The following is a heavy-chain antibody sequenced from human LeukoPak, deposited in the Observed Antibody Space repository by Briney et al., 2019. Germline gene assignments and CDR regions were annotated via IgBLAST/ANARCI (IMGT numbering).Heavy chain of an antibody. CDR2: ISHSGST. D-gene: IGHD4-17*01. Sequence: KTSETLSLTCTVSGDSFSSHYWSWIRQPPGKGLEWIGWISHSGSTNYNPSLKSRATMSVDTSKNQFSLNLSSVTAADTAVYYCARARSYYGDYTHLDYWGQGTLVTVSS. CDR3: ARARSYYGDYTHLDY. CDR1: GDSFSSHY. V-gene: IGHV4-59*11. J-gene: IGHJ4*02.